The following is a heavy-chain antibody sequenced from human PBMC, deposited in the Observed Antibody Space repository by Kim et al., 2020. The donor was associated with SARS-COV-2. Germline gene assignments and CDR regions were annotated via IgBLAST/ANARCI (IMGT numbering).Heavy chain of an antibody. Sequence: GGSLRLSCAASGFTLNSYAMSWVRQAPGKGLDWVSTIGVNTSNTFYGDSVKGRFTISRDNSKNTLYLQLSSLRAEDTAVYYCARDIWTKHRCNYWARDGFDIWGQGTMVTVSS. CDR1: GFTLNSYA. J-gene: IGHJ3*02. CDR2: IGVNTSNT. D-gene: IGHD1-1*01. V-gene: IGHV3-23*01. CDR3: ARDIWTKHRCNYWARDGFDI.